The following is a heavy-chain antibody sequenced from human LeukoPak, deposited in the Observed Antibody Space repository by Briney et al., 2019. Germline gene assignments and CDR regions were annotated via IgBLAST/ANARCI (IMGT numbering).Heavy chain of an antibody. CDR1: GYTFTDYY. CDR2: VDPEDGET. CDR3: ATISGPNWNHRGQISPFDY. Sequence: GASVKVSCKASGYTFTDYYMHWVHQAPGKGLEWMGRVDPEDGETVYAAKFQGRVTISSDTSTDTAYMELSSLRSDDTAVYYCATISGPNWNHRGQISPFDYWGQGTLVTVSS. V-gene: IGHV1-69-2*01. D-gene: IGHD1-14*01. J-gene: IGHJ4*02.